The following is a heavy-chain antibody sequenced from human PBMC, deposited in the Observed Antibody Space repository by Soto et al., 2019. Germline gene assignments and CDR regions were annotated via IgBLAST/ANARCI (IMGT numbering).Heavy chain of an antibody. D-gene: IGHD6-6*01. Sequence: SETLSLICAVYGGSFSGYYWSWIRQPPGKGLEWIGEINHSGSTNYNPSLKSRVTISVDTSKNQFSLKLSSVTAADTAVYYCARKSIAARIPHYWGQGNLVTVSS. V-gene: IGHV4-34*01. CDR2: INHSGST. CDR3: ARKSIAARIPHY. J-gene: IGHJ4*02. CDR1: GGSFSGYY.